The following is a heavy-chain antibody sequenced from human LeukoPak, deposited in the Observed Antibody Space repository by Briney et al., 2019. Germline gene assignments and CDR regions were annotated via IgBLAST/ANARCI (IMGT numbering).Heavy chain of an antibody. V-gene: IGHV1-69*04. CDR2: IIPILGIA. CDR1: GGTFSRYT. Sequence: SVKVSCKASGGTFSRYTISWVRQAPGRGLEWMGRIIPILGIANYAQKFQGRVTITADKSTSTAYMELSSLRSEDTAVYYCARDPDGGNSYGDYYWGQGTLVTVSS. D-gene: IGHD4-23*01. CDR3: ARDPDGGNSYGDYY. J-gene: IGHJ4*02.